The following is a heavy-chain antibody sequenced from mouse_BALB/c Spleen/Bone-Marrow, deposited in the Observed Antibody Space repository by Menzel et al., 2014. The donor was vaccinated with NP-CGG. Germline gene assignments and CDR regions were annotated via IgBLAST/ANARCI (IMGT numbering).Heavy chain of an antibody. CDR2: IHYSGST. CDR3: ASSTTVVADGYFDV. D-gene: IGHD1-1*01. J-gene: IGHJ1*01. Sequence: EVKLMESGPDLVKPSQSLSLTCTVTGYSNTSGYSWHWIRQFPGNKLEWMGYIHYSGSTNYNPSLKSRISITRDTSKNQFFLQLNSVTTEDTATYYCASSTTVVADGYFDVWGAGTTVTVSS. V-gene: IGHV3-1*02. CDR1: GYSNTSGYS.